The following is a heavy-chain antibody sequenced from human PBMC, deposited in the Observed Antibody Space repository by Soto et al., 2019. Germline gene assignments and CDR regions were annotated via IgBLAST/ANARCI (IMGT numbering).Heavy chain of an antibody. J-gene: IGHJ6*02. Sequence: GASVKVSCKACGYIISSHCIYWVRQAPGQGLQWMGIINPGGGRTAYAQKFQGRVTLTRDMSTSTVYMELTSLTYDDTAVYYCARDVSGPGATYVMDVWGQGTTVTVSS. D-gene: IGHD2-2*01. CDR2: INPGGGRT. V-gene: IGHV1-46*01. CDR1: GYIISSHC. CDR3: ARDVSGPGATYVMDV.